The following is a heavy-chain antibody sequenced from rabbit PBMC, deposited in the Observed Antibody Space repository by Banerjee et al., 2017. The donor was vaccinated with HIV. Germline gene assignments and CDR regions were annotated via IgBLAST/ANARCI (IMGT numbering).Heavy chain of an antibody. J-gene: IGHJ4*01. CDR1: GFSFSSSYY. Sequence: QSLEESGGDLVKPGASLTLTCTASGFSFSSSYYMCWVRQAPGKGLEWIACIDAGSSGSTYYASWAKGRFTISKTSSTTVTLQMTSLTAADTVTYFCARNYAGYAGAGYAMWANLWGPGTLVTVS. V-gene: IGHV1S40*01. D-gene: IGHD4-2*01. CDR2: IDAGSSGST. CDR3: ARNYAGYAGAGYAMWANL.